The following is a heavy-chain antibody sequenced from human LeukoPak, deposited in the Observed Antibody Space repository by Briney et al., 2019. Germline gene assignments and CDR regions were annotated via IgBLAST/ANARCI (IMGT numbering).Heavy chain of an antibody. CDR1: GGSISSDSHY. Sequence: SETLSLTCIVSGGSISSDSHYWGWIRQPPGKGLEWIGTMYYSGNTYYNPSLESRVTISVDASKNQFSLRLSSVTAADTAVYYCARHFDRDGYKSNAFDIWGQGTMVTVSS. CDR3: ARHFDRDGYKSNAFDI. D-gene: IGHD5-24*01. J-gene: IGHJ3*02. CDR2: MYYSGNT. V-gene: IGHV4-39*01.